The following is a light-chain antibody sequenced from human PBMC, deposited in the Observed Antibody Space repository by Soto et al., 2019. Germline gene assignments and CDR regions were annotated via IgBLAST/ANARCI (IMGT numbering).Light chain of an antibody. CDR1: SSDVGTYNL. CDR3: SSYTTTDPYV. V-gene: IGLV2-14*02. CDR2: ATS. J-gene: IGLJ1*01. Sequence: QSVLTQPAAVSGSPGQSITISCTGTSSDVGTYNLVSWYQQYPGKAPKLMIYATSKRPSGVSNRFSGSKSGTTASLTISGLQAEDEADYYCSSYTTTDPYVFGTGTKLTVL.